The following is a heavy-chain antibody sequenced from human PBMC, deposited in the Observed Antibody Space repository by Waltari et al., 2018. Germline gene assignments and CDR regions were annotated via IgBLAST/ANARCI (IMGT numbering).Heavy chain of an antibody. V-gene: IGHV1-69-2*01. CDR3: APLPGGSGQTFDY. CDR2: IDPEDGET. J-gene: IGHJ4*02. Sequence: EVQLVQSGAEVKKPGATVKISCKASGNPFIESLMHWVQQAPGKGLEWVGRIDPEDGETVYAEKFQGRVTITADTSTDTSYLELGSLRSDDTAVYYCAPLPGGSGQTFDYWGQGTLLTVSS. CDR1: GNPFIESL. D-gene: IGHD3-10*01.